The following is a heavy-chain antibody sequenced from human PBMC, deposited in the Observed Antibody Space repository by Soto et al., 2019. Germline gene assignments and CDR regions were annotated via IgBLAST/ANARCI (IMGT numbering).Heavy chain of an antibody. CDR1: GYTFTAYC. Sequence: QVQLVQSGAEVKKPGASVKVSCKASGYTFTAYCIHWVRQAPGQGLEWMGWINPNDGGTNYAQNFQDRVTMTSDTSITTAYMELSRLTSDDTAVYFCARDSYSGSYVHWGQGTLVTVSS. J-gene: IGHJ4*02. D-gene: IGHD1-26*01. V-gene: IGHV1-2*02. CDR2: INPNDGGT. CDR3: ARDSYSGSYVH.